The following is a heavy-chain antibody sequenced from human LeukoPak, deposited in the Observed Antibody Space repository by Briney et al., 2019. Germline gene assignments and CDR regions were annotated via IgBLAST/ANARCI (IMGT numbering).Heavy chain of an antibody. D-gene: IGHD5-24*01. J-gene: IGHJ4*02. Sequence: SETLSLTCTVSGGSISSTSYYWGWIRQPPGRGLEWIGDIYYSGTSDYNSSLKSRVTISVDTSKNQFSLKLSSLTAADTAVYYCAGGRRNGYLYWDYWGQGTLVTVSS. V-gene: IGHV4-39*07. CDR2: IYYSGTS. CDR1: GGSISSTSYY. CDR3: AGGRRNGYLYWDY.